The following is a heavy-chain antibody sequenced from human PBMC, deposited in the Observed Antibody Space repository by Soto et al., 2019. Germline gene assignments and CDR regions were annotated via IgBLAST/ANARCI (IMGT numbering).Heavy chain of an antibody. D-gene: IGHD2-15*01. CDR2: IWYDGSNK. CDR1: VFTFSSYG. J-gene: IGHJ5*01. CDR3: ARNKDSTMGPTFPS. V-gene: IGHV3-33*08. Sequence: PGGSLRLSCAASVFTFSSYGMHWVRQGPGKGLEWVSVIWYDGSNKDYADSVKGRFTISRCNSKNTLYLQINSPRAEDTAVYYFARNKDSTMGPTFPSWGKGHLVTVS.